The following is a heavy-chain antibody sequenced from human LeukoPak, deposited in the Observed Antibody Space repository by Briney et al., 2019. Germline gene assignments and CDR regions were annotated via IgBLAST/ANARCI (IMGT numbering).Heavy chain of an antibody. CDR2: IRSKANSYAT. Sequence: GGSLRLSCAASGFTFSDYYMSWIRQASGKGLEWVGRIRSKANSYATAYAASVKGRFTISRDDSKNTAYLQMNSLKTEDTAVYYCTRHSGDILTGSPHWGQGTLVTVSS. CDR3: TRHSGDILTGSPH. CDR1: GFTFSDYY. D-gene: IGHD3-9*01. J-gene: IGHJ4*02. V-gene: IGHV3-73*01.